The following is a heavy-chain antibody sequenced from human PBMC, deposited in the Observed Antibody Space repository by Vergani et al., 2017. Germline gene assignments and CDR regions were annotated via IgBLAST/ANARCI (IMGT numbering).Heavy chain of an antibody. CDR1: GGSFSGYY. Sequence: QLQLQESGPGLVKPSETLSLTCAVYGGSFSGYYWSWIRQPPGKGLEWIGEINNSGSTNYNPSLKSRVTISVDTSKNQFSLKLSSVTAADTAVYYCARGLRRAGSRDVWGKGTTVTVSS. V-gene: IGHV4-34*01. D-gene: IGHD6-19*01. CDR2: INNSGST. J-gene: IGHJ6*04. CDR3: ARGLRRAGSRDV.